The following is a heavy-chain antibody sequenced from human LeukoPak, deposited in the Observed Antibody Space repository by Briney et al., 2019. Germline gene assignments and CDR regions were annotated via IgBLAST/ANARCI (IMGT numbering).Heavy chain of an antibody. CDR2: INHSGST. CDR1: GGSFSGYY. CDR3: ARGPYYDFWSGYHTPTRYYYYMDV. Sequence: PSETLSLTCAVYGGSFSGYYWSWIRQPPGKGLEWIGEINHSGSTNYNPSLKSRVTISVDTSKNQFSLKLSSVTAADTAVYYCARGPYYDFWSGYHTPTRYYYYMDVWGKGTTVTVSS. V-gene: IGHV4-34*01. J-gene: IGHJ6*03. D-gene: IGHD3-3*01.